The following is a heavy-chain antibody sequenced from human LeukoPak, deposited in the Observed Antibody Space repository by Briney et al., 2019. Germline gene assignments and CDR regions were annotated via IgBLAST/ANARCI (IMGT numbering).Heavy chain of an antibody. V-gene: IGHV1-8*01. CDR2: MNPNSCNT. Sequence: ASVKVSCKASGYAFTSYDINWVRQATGQGLEWMGWMNPNSCNTGYAQKFQGRVTMTRNTSISTAYMELSSLRSEDTAVYYCARGGEDGYINEYNWFDPWGQGTLVTVSS. D-gene: IGHD5-24*01. J-gene: IGHJ5*02. CDR1: GYAFTSYD. CDR3: ARGGEDGYINEYNWFDP.